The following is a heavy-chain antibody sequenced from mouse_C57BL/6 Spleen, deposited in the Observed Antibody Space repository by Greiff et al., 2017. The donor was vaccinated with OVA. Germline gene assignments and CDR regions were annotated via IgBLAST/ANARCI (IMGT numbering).Heavy chain of an antibody. V-gene: IGHV1-55*01. D-gene: IGHD2-4*01. CDR1: GYTFTSYW. CDR2: IYPGSGST. Sequence: QVQLQQPGAELVKPGASVKMSCTASGYTFTSYWITWVKQRPGQGLEWIGDIYPGSGSTNYNEKFKSKATLTVDTSSSTAYMQLSSLTSEDSAVYYCASWGSYDYGPFAYWGQGTLVTVSA. CDR3: ASWGSYDYGPFAY. J-gene: IGHJ3*01.